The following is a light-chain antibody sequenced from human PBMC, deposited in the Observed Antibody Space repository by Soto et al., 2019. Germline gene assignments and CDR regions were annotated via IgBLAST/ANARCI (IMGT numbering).Light chain of an antibody. CDR2: GAS. J-gene: IGKJ1*01. CDR1: QSVSSN. V-gene: IGKV3-15*01. Sequence: EIVMTQSPATLSVSPGERATLSCRASQSVSSNLAWYQQKPGQAPRLLIYGASTRATGIPARFSGSGSGTEFTLTISSLQSEDFAAYYCQQYNNWPWWTFGQGTKVEIK. CDR3: QQYNNWPWWT.